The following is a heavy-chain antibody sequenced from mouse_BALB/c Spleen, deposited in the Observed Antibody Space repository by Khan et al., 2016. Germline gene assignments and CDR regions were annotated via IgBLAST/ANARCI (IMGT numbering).Heavy chain of an antibody. D-gene: IGHD2-2*01. J-gene: IGHJ4*01. V-gene: IGHV14-4*02. CDR3: AAGGNDVVNYAMDY. CDR2: IDPENGDT. CDR1: GFNIKDYY. Sequence: VQLKESGAELVRSGASVKLSCTASGFNIKDYYIHWVKQRPEQGLEWIGWIDPENGDTEYAPKFQGKATMTADTSSNTAYLQLSSLTSEDTAVYYCAAGGNDVVNYAMDYWGQGTSVTVSS.